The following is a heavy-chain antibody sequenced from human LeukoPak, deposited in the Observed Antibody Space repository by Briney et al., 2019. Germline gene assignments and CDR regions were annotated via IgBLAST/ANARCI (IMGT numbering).Heavy chain of an antibody. V-gene: IGHV4-59*01. Sequence: SETLSLTCTVSGGSISSYYWSWIRQPPGKGLEWIGYIYYSGSTNYNPSLKSRVTISVDTSKNQFSLKLSSVTAADTAVYYCARTGIGELEAFGNSDYWGQGTLVTVSS. J-gene: IGHJ4*02. CDR1: GGSISSYY. CDR2: IYYSGST. CDR3: ARTGIGELEAFGNSDY. D-gene: IGHD1-1*01.